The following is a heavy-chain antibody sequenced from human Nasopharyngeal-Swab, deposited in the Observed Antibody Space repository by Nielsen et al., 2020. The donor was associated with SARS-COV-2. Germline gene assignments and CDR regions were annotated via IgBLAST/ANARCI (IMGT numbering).Heavy chain of an antibody. CDR1: GFTFSRYT. V-gene: IGHV3-30-3*01. CDR2: ISYDGSNK. J-gene: IGHJ4*02. CDR3: ASTSLDSSGYYYAFHY. D-gene: IGHD3-22*01. Sequence: GESLKISCAASGFTFSRYTMHWVRQAPGKGLEWVAVISYDGSNKYYADSVKGRFTISRDISKNTLYLQMNSLRAEGTAVFYCASTSLDSSGYYYAFHYWGRGTLVTVSS.